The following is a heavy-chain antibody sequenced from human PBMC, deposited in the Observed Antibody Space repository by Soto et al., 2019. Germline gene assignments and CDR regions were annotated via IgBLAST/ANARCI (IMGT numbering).Heavy chain of an antibody. CDR1: GFTFSSYW. CDR2: IKQDGSEK. J-gene: IGHJ2*01. V-gene: IGHV3-7*03. D-gene: IGHD6-13*01. CDR3: ARDKGGIAAAGTYFDL. Sequence: VQLVESGGGLVQPGGSLRLSCAASGFTFSSYWMSWVRQAPGKGLEWVANIKQDGSEKYYVDSVKGRFTISRDNAKNSLYLQMNSLRAEDTAVYYCARDKGGIAAAGTYFDLWGRGTLVTVSS.